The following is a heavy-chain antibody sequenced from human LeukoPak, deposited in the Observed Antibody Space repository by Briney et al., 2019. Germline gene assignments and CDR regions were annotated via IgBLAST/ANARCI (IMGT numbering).Heavy chain of an antibody. V-gene: IGHV4-59*08. Sequence: SETLSLTCTVSGGSISNNYWSWIRQPPGKGLEWIGYIYYSGSTNYNPSLKSRVTISVDTSKNQFSLKLSSVTAADTAVYYCARSYDSSGYLLWYFDYWGQGTLVTVSS. D-gene: IGHD3-22*01. CDR3: ARSYDSSGYLLWYFDY. CDR2: IYYSGST. CDR1: GGSISNNY. J-gene: IGHJ4*02.